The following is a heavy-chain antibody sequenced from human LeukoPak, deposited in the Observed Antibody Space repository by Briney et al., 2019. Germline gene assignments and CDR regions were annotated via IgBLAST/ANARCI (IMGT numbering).Heavy chain of an antibody. D-gene: IGHD2-2*01. CDR1: GYTFTSYY. CDR2: INPSGGST. CDR3: ARQYQCSSTSCYGYFQH. V-gene: IGHV1-46*03. Sequence: GVSVKVSCKASGYTFTSYYMHWVRQAPGQGLEWMGIINPSGGSTSYAQKFQGRVTMTRDTSTSTVYMELSSLRSEDTAVYYCARQYQCSSTSCYGYFQHWGQGTLVTVSS. J-gene: IGHJ1*01.